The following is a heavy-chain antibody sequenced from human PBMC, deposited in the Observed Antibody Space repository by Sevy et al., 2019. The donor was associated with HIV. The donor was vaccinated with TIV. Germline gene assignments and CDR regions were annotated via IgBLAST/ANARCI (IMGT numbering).Heavy chain of an antibody. Sequence: GGSLRLSCAASGFTFDDYAMHWVRQAPGKGLEWVSGISWNSGSIGYADSVKGRFTISRDNAKNSLYLQMNSLRAEDTALYYCAKDMGSFGVVIEKYYHYGMDVWGQGTTVTVSS. D-gene: IGHD3-3*01. CDR3: AKDMGSFGVVIEKYYHYGMDV. CDR2: ISWNSGSI. J-gene: IGHJ6*02. V-gene: IGHV3-9*01. CDR1: GFTFDDYA.